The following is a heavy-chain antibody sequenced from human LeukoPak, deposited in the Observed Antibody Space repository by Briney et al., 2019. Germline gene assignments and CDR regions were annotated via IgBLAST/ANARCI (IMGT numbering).Heavy chain of an antibody. D-gene: IGHD3-10*01. V-gene: IGHV4-61*02. J-gene: IGHJ5*02. CDR2: IYTSGSS. CDR1: GGSISSGSYY. Sequence: PSETLSLTCTVSGGSISSGSYYWTWIRQPAGKGLELIGRIYTSGSSSYNPSLKSRVTISVDTSKNQFSLKLSSVTAADTAVYYCARHGWDYPSGTYYTFDPWGQGTLVTVSS. CDR3: ARHGWDYPSGTYYTFDP.